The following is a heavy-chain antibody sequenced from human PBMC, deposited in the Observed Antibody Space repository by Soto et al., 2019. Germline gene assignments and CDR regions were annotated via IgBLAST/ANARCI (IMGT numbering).Heavy chain of an antibody. CDR1: GYTFTSHG. CDR2: ISTFHGSI. D-gene: IGHD6-19*01. Sequence: QVQLVQSGGEVKKPGASVKVSCKAAGYTFTSHGISWVRQAPGQGLECMGWISTFHGSINYAQKFQGRVTMTTDTSTSTAYMELRSLRSDDTAGYYCARFYSSGWPRGYFDYWGQGTPVTVSA. V-gene: IGHV1-18*01. CDR3: ARFYSSGWPRGYFDY. J-gene: IGHJ4*02.